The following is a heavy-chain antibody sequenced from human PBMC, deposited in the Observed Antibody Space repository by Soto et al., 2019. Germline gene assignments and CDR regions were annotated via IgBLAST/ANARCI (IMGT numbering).Heavy chain of an antibody. CDR1: GFTFSDYY. J-gene: IGHJ3*01. CDR3: ARSWERSSWDV. CDR2: ISTSSSYT. V-gene: IGHV3-11*05. D-gene: IGHD6-13*01. Sequence: QVQLVESGGGLVKPGGSLRLSCAASGFTFSDYYMSWIRQAPGKGLECISYISTSSSYTNYADSVKGRFTISRDNAQNSLYLQMSSLRGEDTAVYYCARSWERSSWDVWGQGTVVTVTS.